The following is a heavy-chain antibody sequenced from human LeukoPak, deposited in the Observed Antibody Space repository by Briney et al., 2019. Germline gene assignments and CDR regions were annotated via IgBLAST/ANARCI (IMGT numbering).Heavy chain of an antibody. Sequence: SETLSLTCTVSGGFISSYYWSWIRQPAGKGLEWIGRIYTSGSTNYNPSLKSRVTMSVDTSKNQFSLKLTSVTAAGTAVYYCARGHQVLATAPGFDYWGQGTLVTVSS. D-gene: IGHD5-12*01. CDR2: IYTSGST. CDR1: GGFISSYY. J-gene: IGHJ4*02. V-gene: IGHV4-4*07. CDR3: ARGHQVLATAPGFDY.